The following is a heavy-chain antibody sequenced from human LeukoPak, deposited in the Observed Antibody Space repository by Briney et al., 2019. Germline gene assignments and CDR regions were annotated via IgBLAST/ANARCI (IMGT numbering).Heavy chain of an antibody. J-gene: IGHJ4*02. D-gene: IGHD5-12*01. CDR2: ISSSLSSI. V-gene: IGHV3-48*01. CDR3: VRGSRYSGYDYFDY. Sequence: GGSLRLSCAASGFPFSTYSMNWVRQSPGKGLEWLSYISSSLSSIYYAVSVKGRFTISRDNAKNSLYLQMGSLRREDTAVYFCVRGSRYSGYDYFDYWGQGTLVTVSS. CDR1: GFPFSTYS.